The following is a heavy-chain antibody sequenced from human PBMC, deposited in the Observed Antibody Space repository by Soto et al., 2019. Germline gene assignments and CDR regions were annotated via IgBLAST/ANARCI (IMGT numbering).Heavy chain of an antibody. CDR1: GFTFSNYN. V-gene: IGHV3-21*01. CDR3: VRESYPAKAFDI. CDR2: IRSRSIDM. J-gene: IGHJ3*02. Sequence: EVQLVESGGGLVKPGESLRLSCAASGFTFSNYNINWVHQAPGKGLEWVSSIRSRSIDMYYADSVKGRFTISRDDAKNSLSLQMNGLRAEDTAVYFCVRESYPAKAFDIWGQGTMVTVSS. D-gene: IGHD2-2*01.